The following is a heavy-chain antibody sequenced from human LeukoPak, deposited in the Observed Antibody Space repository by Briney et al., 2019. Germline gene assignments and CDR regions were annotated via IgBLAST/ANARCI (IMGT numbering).Heavy chain of an antibody. J-gene: IGHJ4*02. V-gene: IGHV3-48*01. D-gene: IGHD3-10*01. CDR1: GCTFSSYS. CDR3: ARDGYYYGSGSYYKVDFDY. Sequence: GGSLRLSCAASGCTFSSYSMNWVRQAPGKGLEWVSYISSRNSTIYYADSVKGRFTISRDNAKNSLYLQMNSLRAEDTAVYYCARDGYYYGSGSYYKVDFDYWGQGTLVTVSS. CDR2: ISSRNSTI.